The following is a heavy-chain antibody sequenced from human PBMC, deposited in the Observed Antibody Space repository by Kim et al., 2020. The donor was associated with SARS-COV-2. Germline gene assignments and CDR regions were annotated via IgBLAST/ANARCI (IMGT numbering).Heavy chain of an antibody. Sequence: SETLSLTCTVSGGSISSSSYYWGWIRQPPGKGLEWIGSIYYSGSTYYNPSLKSRVTISVDTSKNQFSLKLSSVTAADTAVYYCAKALQQLDWGSSYFDYWGQGTLVTVSS. CDR3: AKALQQLDWGSSYFDY. V-gene: IGHV4-39*07. CDR1: GGSISSSSYY. J-gene: IGHJ4*02. D-gene: IGHD6-13*01. CDR2: IYYSGST.